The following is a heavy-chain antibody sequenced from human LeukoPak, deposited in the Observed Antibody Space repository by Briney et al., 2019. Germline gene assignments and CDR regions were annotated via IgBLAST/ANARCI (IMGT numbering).Heavy chain of an antibody. Sequence: AASVKVSCKASGYTFTGYYMHWVRQAPGQGLEWMGRINPNSGGTNYAQKFQGRVTMTRDTSISTAYMELSRLRSNDTAVYYCASHSSGGAFDIWGQGTMVTVSS. D-gene: IGHD6-25*01. CDR3: ASHSSGGAFDI. J-gene: IGHJ3*02. CDR2: INPNSGGT. V-gene: IGHV1-2*06. CDR1: GYTFTGYY.